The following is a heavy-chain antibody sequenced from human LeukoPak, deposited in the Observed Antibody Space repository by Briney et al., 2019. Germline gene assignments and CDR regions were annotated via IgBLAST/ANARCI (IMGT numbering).Heavy chain of an antibody. CDR2: IIPIFGTA. D-gene: IGHD2-2*01. CDR3: ARRSLGYCSSTSCYDFDY. J-gene: IGHJ4*02. CDR1: GGTFSSYA. V-gene: IGHV1-69*05. Sequence: ASVKVSCKASGGTFSSYAISWVRQAPGQGLEWMGGIIPIFGTANYAQKFQGRVTTTTDESTSTAYMELSSLRSEDTAVYYCARRSLGYCSSTSCYDFDYWGQGTLVTVSS.